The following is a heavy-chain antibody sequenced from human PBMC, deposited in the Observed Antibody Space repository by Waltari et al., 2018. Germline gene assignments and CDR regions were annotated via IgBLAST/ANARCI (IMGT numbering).Heavy chain of an antibody. CDR1: GYSISSGYY. CDR3: ARAGITMIVVVITHDAFDI. J-gene: IGHJ3*02. Sequence: QVQLQESGPGLVKPSETLSLTCAVSGYSISSGYYWGWIRQPPGKGLEWIGSIYHSGSTYYNPSLKSRVTISVDTSKNQFSLKRNSVTAADTAVYYCARAGITMIVVVITHDAFDIWGQGTMVIVSS. V-gene: IGHV4-38-2*01. CDR2: IYHSGST. D-gene: IGHD3-22*01.